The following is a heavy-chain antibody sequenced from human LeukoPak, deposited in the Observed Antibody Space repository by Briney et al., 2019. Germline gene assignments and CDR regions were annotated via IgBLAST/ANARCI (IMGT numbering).Heavy chain of an antibody. CDR1: GGSISSYY. Sequence: PSETLSLTCTVSGGSISSYYWSWIRQPPGEGLEWIGEINHSGSTNYNPSLKSRVTISVDTSKNQFSLKLSSVTAADTAVYYCARAGFRPGSYYNVGYWGQGTLVTVSS. D-gene: IGHD3-10*01. CDR3: ARAGFRPGSYYNVGY. CDR2: INHSGST. V-gene: IGHV4-34*01. J-gene: IGHJ4*02.